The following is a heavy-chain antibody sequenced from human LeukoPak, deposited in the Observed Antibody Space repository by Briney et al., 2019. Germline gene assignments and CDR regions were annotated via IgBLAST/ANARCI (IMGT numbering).Heavy chain of an antibody. CDR2: INTHSGST. CDR3: AREGAVEVPAAMGELEVAAAMGELFDSFYYYYMDV. V-gene: IGHV4-4*07. Sequence: SETLSLTCTVSGDSISSSYFSWIRQPAGKGLEWIGRINTHSGSTTYNPSLKSRVTMSVDASKNQLFLMLKSVTAADTAFYYCAREGAVEVPAAMGELEVAAAMGELFDSFYYYYMDVWGKGTTVTVSS. D-gene: IGHD2-2*01. J-gene: IGHJ6*03. CDR1: GDSISSSY.